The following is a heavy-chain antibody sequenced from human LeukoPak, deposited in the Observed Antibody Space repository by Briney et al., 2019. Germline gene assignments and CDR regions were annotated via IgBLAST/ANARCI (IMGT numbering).Heavy chain of an antibody. D-gene: IGHD2-15*01. Sequence: GTSVKVSCKASGFTFTSSAMQWVRQARGQRLEWVGWIVVGSGNTNYAQKFQKRVTITRDMSTSTAYMELSSLRSEDTAVYYCAAAQNFPVYCSGGSCSYYFDYWGQGTLVTVSS. CDR3: AAAQNFPVYCSGGSCSYYFDY. J-gene: IGHJ4*02. V-gene: IGHV1-58*02. CDR1: GFTFTSSA. CDR2: IVVGSGNT.